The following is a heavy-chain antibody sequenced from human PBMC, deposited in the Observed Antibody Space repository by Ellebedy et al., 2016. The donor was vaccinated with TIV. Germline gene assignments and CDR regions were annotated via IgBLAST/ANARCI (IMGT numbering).Heavy chain of an antibody. V-gene: IGHV1-2*02. CDR2: INPNRGGT. J-gene: IGHJ5*01. CDR3: ARGMWYDS. Sequence: AASVKVSCKASGDTFTGYYMHWVRQAPGQGLEWMGWINPNRGGTHYAQKFQGRVTMTRDTSISTAYMELGRLRSDETAVYYCARGMWYDSWGQGTLVTVSS. CDR1: GDTFTGYY.